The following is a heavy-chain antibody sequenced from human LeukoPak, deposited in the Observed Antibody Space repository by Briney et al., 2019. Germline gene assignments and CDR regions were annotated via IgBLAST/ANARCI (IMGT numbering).Heavy chain of an antibody. Sequence: PGGSLRLSCAASGFTFSSYGMHWVRQAPGKGLEWVSLIWYDGSNKYYADSAKGRFTISRGNSKNTLNLQMNSLRAEDTALYYCARDRAMVVGSSWYYDYWGQGTLVTVSS. D-gene: IGHD5-18*01. J-gene: IGHJ4*02. CDR1: GFTFSSYG. CDR3: ARDRAMVVGSSWYYDY. V-gene: IGHV3-33*01. CDR2: IWYDGSNK.